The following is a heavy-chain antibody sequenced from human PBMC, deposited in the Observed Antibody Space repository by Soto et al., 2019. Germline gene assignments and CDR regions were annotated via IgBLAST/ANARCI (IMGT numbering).Heavy chain of an antibody. CDR2: IDASGGYT. J-gene: IGHJ4*02. CDR1: GFTFTDYA. V-gene: IGHV3-23*01. D-gene: IGHD6-13*01. Sequence: EVQLLESGGGLLQPGRSLRLSCAASGFTFTDYAMSWVRQAPGKGLEWVSLIDASGGYTYYADSVKGRFTISRDNSRNTLYLQMNSLSAEDTAVYYCAKDPKAGPPDYFDYWGQGSLVTVSS. CDR3: AKDPKAGPPDYFDY.